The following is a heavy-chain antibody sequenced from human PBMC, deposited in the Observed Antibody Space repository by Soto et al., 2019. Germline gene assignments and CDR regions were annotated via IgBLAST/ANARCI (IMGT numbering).Heavy chain of an antibody. J-gene: IGHJ6*02. CDR1: GGSISSGEYY. CDR2: ISYSGST. V-gene: IGHV4-30-4*01. CDR3: GTMPIVVEPAPMDV. Sequence: SETLPLTSTVSGGSISSGEYYCSWIRQPPGKGLEWIGYISYSGSTAYNASLKSRTSISADPSNNQFYLKLHSLTAADTAVYFCGTMPIVVEPAPMDVWGPGTSVT. D-gene: IGHD2-2*01.